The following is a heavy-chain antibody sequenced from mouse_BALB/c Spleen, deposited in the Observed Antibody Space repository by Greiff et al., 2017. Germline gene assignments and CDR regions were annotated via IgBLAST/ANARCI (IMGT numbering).Heavy chain of an antibody. D-gene: IGHD2-1*01. V-gene: IGHV5-12-1*01. CDR3: ARHPPGYGNQWYFDV. CDR2: ISSGGGST. CDR1: GFAFSSYD. Sequence: EVKLVESGGGLVKPGGSLKLSCAASGFAFSSYDMSWVRQTPEKRLEWVAYISSGGGSTYYPDTVKGRFTISRDNAKNTLYLQMSSLKSEDTAMYYCARHPPGYGNQWYFDVWGAGTTVTVSS. J-gene: IGHJ1*01.